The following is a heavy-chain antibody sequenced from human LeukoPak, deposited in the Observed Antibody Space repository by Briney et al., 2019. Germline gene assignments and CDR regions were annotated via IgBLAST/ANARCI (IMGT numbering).Heavy chain of an antibody. CDR2: IRYDGSNE. D-gene: IGHD3-10*01. CDR3: VKQVFGETGYFDY. Sequence: GGSLRLSCAASSFVFSSYGMHWVRQAPGKGLEWVAFIRYDGSNEYYADSVKGRFTISRDNSKSTLYLQMKSLRVEDTALYYCVKQVFGETGYFDYWGQGTLVTVSS. J-gene: IGHJ4*02. CDR1: SFVFSSYG. V-gene: IGHV3-30*02.